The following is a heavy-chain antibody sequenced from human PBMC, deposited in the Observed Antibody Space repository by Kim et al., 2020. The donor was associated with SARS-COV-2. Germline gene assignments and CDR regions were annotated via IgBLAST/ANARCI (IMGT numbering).Heavy chain of an antibody. D-gene: IGHD1-26*01. Sequence: GGSLRLSCAASTFIFRSNLMTWVRQVPGEGLEWVANIQRDGSQKSYMDSVKGRFTISRDIAKTSLSLQMDSLRVEDTAIYYCAIIDNGVDVWGQGTTVIV. V-gene: IGHV3-7*03. CDR2: IQRDGSQK. J-gene: IGHJ6*02. CDR1: TFIFRSNL. CDR3: AIIDNGVDV.